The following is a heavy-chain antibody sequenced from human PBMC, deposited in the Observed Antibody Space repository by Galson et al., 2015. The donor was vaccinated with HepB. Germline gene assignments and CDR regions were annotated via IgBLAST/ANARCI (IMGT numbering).Heavy chain of an antibody. CDR2: IIPIFGVV. Sequence: SVKVSCKASGGTFSNYAISWVRQAPGQGLEWMGGIIPIFGVVNYAQKFQDRLTITADESTSTAYMELSSLSSEDTAVYYCARERSSQRLYRGYYYYGLDVWGQGTTVTVSS. CDR3: ARERSSQRLYRGYYYYGLDV. D-gene: IGHD2-2*02. V-gene: IGHV1-69*13. J-gene: IGHJ6*02. CDR1: GGTFSNYA.